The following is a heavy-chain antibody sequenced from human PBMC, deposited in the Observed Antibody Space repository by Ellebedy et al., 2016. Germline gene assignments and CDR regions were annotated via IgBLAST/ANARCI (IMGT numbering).Heavy chain of an antibody. D-gene: IGHD2/OR15-2a*01. CDR1: GLTFSDYW. CDR3: VSQYSTSSHY. V-gene: IGHV3-7*01. Sequence: GGSLRLXCTISGLTFSDYWMGWVRQAPGKGLDWVANTNQDGSEKNYVDFVKGRFTISRDNAKNSLFLQMNRLRAEDTGVYYCVSQYSTSSHYWGQGTLVTVSS. J-gene: IGHJ4*02. CDR2: TNQDGSEK.